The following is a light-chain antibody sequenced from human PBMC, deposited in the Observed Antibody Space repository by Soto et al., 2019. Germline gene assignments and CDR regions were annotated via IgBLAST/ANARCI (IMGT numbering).Light chain of an antibody. CDR3: SSYTTSTAFIL. J-gene: IGLJ2*01. CDR2: EVS. CDR1: SSDIGNYDF. V-gene: IGLV2-14*01. Sequence: QSALTQPASVSGSPGQSITISCTGTSSDIGNYDFVSWYQQVPGTAPKAMIYEVSSRPSGVSNRFSGSKPGNTASLTISGLQADDEAYYYCSSYTTSTAFILFGGGTKLTVL.